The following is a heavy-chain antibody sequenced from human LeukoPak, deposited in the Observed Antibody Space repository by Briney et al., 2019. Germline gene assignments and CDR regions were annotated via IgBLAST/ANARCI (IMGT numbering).Heavy chain of an antibody. V-gene: IGHV3-7*01. CDR3: ARESREYYYDSSGYLSYYFDY. D-gene: IGHD3-22*01. J-gene: IGHJ4*02. Sequence: PGGSLRLSCAASAFTFSDHYMTWIRQAPGKGLEWVANIKQDGSEKYYVDSVKGRFTISRDNAKNSLHLQMNSLRAEDTAVYYCARESREYYYDSSGYLSYYFDYWGQGTLVTVSS. CDR1: AFTFSDHY. CDR2: IKQDGSEK.